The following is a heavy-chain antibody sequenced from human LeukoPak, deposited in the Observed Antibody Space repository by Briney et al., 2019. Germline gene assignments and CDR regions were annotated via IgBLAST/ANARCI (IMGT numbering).Heavy chain of an antibody. Sequence: ASVTVSCKASGYTFTGYYMHWVRQAPGQGLEWMGWINPNSSGTNYAQKFQGRVTMTRDTSISTAYMELSRLRSDDTAVYYCARGGPLTGTTGWFDPWGQGTLVTVSS. CDR3: ARGGPLTGTTGWFDP. CDR1: GYTFTGYY. V-gene: IGHV1-2*02. CDR2: INPNSSGT. J-gene: IGHJ5*02. D-gene: IGHD1-14*01.